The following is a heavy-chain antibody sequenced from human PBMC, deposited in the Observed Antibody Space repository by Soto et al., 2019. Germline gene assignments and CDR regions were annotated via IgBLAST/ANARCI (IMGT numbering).Heavy chain of an antibody. Sequence: SETLSLTCAVSGCSIDTAYFWGWVRQTPGEGLEYIGLISHSGSTFSNPSLKSRLTISFDTSKNEFSLNLKSVTAADTAVYYCARGGGFRPLGVPLDSWGQGTPVTVSS. D-gene: IGHD7-27*01. V-gene: IGHV4-38-2*01. J-gene: IGHJ4*02. CDR2: ISHSGST. CDR3: ARGGGFRPLGVPLDS. CDR1: GCSIDTAYF.